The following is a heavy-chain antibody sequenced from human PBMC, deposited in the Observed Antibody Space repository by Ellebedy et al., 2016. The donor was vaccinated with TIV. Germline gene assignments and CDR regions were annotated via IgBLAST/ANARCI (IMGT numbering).Heavy chain of an antibody. CDR3: AVMFGELFPEYLQH. CDR1: GLAVSSTY. J-gene: IGHJ1*01. Sequence: PGGSLRLSCSVSGLAVSSTYLRWVRQVPGTGLEWVSVFHIDGKTFYADSVKARVTISRDTSKNTLDLQLSSLRGEDTAVYYCAVMFGELFPEYLQHWGLGTLVTVSS. D-gene: IGHD3-10*02. CDR2: FHIDGKT. V-gene: IGHV3-53*01.